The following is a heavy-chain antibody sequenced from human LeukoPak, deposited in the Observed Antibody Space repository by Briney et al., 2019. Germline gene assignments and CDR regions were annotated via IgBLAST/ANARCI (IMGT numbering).Heavy chain of an antibody. CDR3: ARGVAATDYGMDV. CDR1: GFTFSNYA. D-gene: IGHD2-15*01. J-gene: IGHJ6*02. V-gene: IGHV3-23*01. CDR2: ISGSGGST. Sequence: PGGSLRLSCVGSGFTFSNYAMSWVRQAPGKGLEWVSVISGSGGSTYYADSVKGRFTISRDNSKNTLYLQMNSLRAEDTAVYYCARGVAATDYGMDVWGQGTTVTVSS.